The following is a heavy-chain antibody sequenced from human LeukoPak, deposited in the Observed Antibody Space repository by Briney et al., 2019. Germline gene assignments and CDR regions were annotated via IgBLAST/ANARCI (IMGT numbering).Heavy chain of an antibody. V-gene: IGHV3-11*04. Sequence: GGSLRLSCAASGFSFSDYYMTWIRQAPGKGLEWISYISSSGSSIYYADSVKGRFTISRDNAKNSLYLQMNSLRAEDTAVYYCARAIDGYNSGAFDIWGQGTMVTVSS. CDR2: ISSSGSSI. CDR1: GFSFSDYY. J-gene: IGHJ3*02. D-gene: IGHD5-24*01. CDR3: ARAIDGYNSGAFDI.